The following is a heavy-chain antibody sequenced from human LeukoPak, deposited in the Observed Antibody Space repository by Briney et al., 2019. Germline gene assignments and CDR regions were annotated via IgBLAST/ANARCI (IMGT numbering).Heavy chain of an antibody. CDR2: IYYSGST. CDR3: ARHPYDFWSGYYKGLAGFDS. Sequence: SETLSLTCTVSGGSISSSSYYWGWIRQPPGKGLEWIGSIYYSGSTYYNPSLKSRVTISVDTSKNQFSLKLSSVTAADTAVYYCARHPYDFWSGYYKGLAGFDSWGQGTLVTVSS. V-gene: IGHV4-39*01. CDR1: GGSISSSSYY. J-gene: IGHJ4*02. D-gene: IGHD3-3*01.